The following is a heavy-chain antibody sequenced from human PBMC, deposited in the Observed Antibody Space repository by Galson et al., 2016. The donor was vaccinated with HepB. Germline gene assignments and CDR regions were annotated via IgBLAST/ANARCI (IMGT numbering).Heavy chain of an antibody. V-gene: IGHV5-51*01. CDR2: IYPDDSDT. Sequence: QSGAEVKKPGESLKVSCQVSGYNFSNYWVGWVRQMPGKGLEWMGIIYPDDSDTRYSPSLKSQVIISADKSIDTAYLQWDSLEATETAIYYCGRCKGDGNTLVGFDFWGQGTPVTVSS. J-gene: IGHJ4*02. D-gene: IGHD5-24*01. CDR3: GRCKGDGNTLVGFDF. CDR1: GYNFSNYW.